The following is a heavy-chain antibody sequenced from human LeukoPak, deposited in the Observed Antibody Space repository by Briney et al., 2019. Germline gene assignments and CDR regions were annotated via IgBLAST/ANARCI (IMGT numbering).Heavy chain of an antibody. CDR2: IKQDGSEK. D-gene: IGHD2-8*01. V-gene: IGHV3-7*01. J-gene: IGHJ4*02. CDR3: ARDKYCTNGECYSGSLFNY. Sequence: GGSLRLSCAASGFTLSSYWMSWVRQAPGKGLEWVANIKQDGSEKYYVDSVKGRFTISRDNAKNSLYLQMNSLRAEDTAVYYCARDKYCTNGECYSGSLFNYWGQGTLVTVSS. CDR1: GFTLSSYW.